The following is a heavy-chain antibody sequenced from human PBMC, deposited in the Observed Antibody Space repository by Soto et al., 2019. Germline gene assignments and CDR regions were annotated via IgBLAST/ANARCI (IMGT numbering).Heavy chain of an antibody. J-gene: IGHJ4*02. V-gene: IGHV3-30*04. CDR3: ARDRQEALVVVAATGGFDY. Sequence: GGSLRLSCAVSGFTFSSYSMHWVRQDPDMGLEWVAFISFAGNNKYYADSVKGRFTISRDNSNNMLYLEMNSLRPDDTAVYYCARDRQEALVVVAATGGFDYWGQGTPVTVSS. CDR1: GFTFSSYS. D-gene: IGHD2-15*01. CDR2: ISFAGNNK.